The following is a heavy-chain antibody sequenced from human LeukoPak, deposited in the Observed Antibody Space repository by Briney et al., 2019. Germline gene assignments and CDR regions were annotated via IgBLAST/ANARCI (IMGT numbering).Heavy chain of an antibody. Sequence: GGSLRLSCAASGFAVTNKYMSWVRQAPGRGLEFVSLIFIGGATYHADSVKGRFTISRDNAKNSLYLQMNSLRAEDTAVYYCAELGITMIGGVWGKGTTVTISS. CDR3: AELGITMIGGV. CDR1: GFAVTNKY. V-gene: IGHV3-53*01. J-gene: IGHJ6*04. CDR2: IFIGGAT. D-gene: IGHD3-10*02.